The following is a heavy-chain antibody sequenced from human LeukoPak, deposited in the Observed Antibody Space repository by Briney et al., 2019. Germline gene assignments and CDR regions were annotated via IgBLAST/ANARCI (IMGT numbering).Heavy chain of an antibody. CDR3: ARTYYDILTGLDAFDI. D-gene: IGHD3-9*01. CDR1: GGSFSGYF. CDR2: IYYSGST. V-gene: IGHV4-59*08. Sequence: PSETLSLTCAVYGGSFSGYFWSWIRQPPGKGLEWIGYIYYSGSTNYNPSLKSRVTISVDTSKNQFSLKLSSVTAADTGVYYCARTYYDILTGLDAFDIWGQGTMVTVSS. J-gene: IGHJ3*02.